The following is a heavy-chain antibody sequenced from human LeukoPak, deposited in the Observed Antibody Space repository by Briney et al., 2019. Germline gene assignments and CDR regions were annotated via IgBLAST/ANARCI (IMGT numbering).Heavy chain of an antibody. D-gene: IGHD6-19*01. CDR1: GYTLTELS. V-gene: IGHV1-24*01. CDR2: LDPEDGEK. J-gene: IGHJ6*03. Sequence: ASVKVSCKVSGYTLTELSMHWVRQAPGKGLEWMGGLDPEDGEKIYAQKFQGRVTMTEDRSTDTAYMELSSLRSEDTAVYYCAHGESFSSGWYHNYYYYMDVWAKGTTVTVSS. CDR3: AHGESFSSGWYHNYYYYMDV.